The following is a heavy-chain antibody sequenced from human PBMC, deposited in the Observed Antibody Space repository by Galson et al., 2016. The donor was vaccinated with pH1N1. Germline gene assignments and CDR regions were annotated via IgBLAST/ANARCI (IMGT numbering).Heavy chain of an antibody. CDR1: GGTFGSYG. V-gene: IGHV1-69*13. D-gene: IGHD3-22*01. CDR2: IIPIFKTT. CDR3: AREDYYDTDLSDWYFDL. Sequence: SVKVSCKASGGTFGSYGINWVRQAPGQGLEWMGGIIPIFKTTKYAQNFQGRVTITADESTTTAYMELSSLRSEDTAVYYCAREDYYDTDLSDWYFDLWRRGTLLTVSS. J-gene: IGHJ2*01.